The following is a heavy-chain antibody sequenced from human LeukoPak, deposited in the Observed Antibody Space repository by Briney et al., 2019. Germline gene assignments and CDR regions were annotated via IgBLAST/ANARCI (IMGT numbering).Heavy chain of an antibody. D-gene: IGHD3-22*01. CDR1: GLTVSNAW. Sequence: PGGSLRLSRAASGLTVSNAWMSCVRHAPGRGLEWVAVISYDVGNKYYAASVKGRFTISRDNSKNTLYLQMNSLTAEDTAVYYCARSRAAITMIVWGYFDYWGQGTLVTVSS. V-gene: IGHV3-30-3*01. CDR2: ISYDVGNK. CDR3: ARSRAAITMIVWGYFDY. J-gene: IGHJ4*02.